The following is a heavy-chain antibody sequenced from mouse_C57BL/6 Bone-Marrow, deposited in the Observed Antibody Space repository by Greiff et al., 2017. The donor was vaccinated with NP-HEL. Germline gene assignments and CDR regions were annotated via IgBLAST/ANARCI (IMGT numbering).Heavy chain of an antibody. J-gene: IGHJ4*01. V-gene: IGHV5-4*01. Sequence: EVQVVESGGGLVKPGGSLKLSCAASGFTFSSYAMSWVRQTPEKRLEWVATISDGGSYTYYPDNVKGRFTISRDNAKNNLYLQMSHLKSEDTAMYYCARDLNYYGSTYAMDYWGQGTSVTVSS. CDR2: ISDGGSYT. CDR3: ARDLNYYGSTYAMDY. D-gene: IGHD1-1*01. CDR1: GFTFSSYA.